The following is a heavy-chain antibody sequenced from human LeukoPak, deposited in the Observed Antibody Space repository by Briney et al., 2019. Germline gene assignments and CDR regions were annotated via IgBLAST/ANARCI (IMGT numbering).Heavy chain of an antibody. J-gene: IGHJ5*02. CDR2: INTNTGNP. Sequence: EASVKVSCKASGYTFTSYAMNWVRQAPGQGLEWMGWINTNTGNPTYAQGFTGRFVFSLDTSVSTAYLQISSLKAEDTAVYYCARFYSSSWSKRTIIPNWFDPWGQGTLVTVSS. CDR1: GYTFTSYA. V-gene: IGHV7-4-1*02. D-gene: IGHD6-13*01. CDR3: ARFYSSSWSKRTIIPNWFDP.